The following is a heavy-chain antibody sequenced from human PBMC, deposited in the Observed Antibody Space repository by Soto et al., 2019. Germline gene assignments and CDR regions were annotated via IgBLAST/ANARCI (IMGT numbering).Heavy chain of an antibody. V-gene: IGHV4-30-2*01. J-gene: IGHJ4*02. CDR1: GDSISSGGYS. Sequence: SETLSLTCAVSGDSISSGGYSWNWIRQPPGKGLEWIGYIYHSGGTDYNPSLKSRVTITVDSSNNQFSLKLNSVTAADTAVYYCARDSRSGYYLEYWAQGTLVTVSS. CDR2: IYHSGGT. D-gene: IGHD3-22*01. CDR3: ARDSRSGYYLEY.